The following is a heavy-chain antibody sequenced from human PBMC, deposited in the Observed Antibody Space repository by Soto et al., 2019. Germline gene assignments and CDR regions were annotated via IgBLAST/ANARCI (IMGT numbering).Heavy chain of an antibody. CDR2: IYSGGST. CDR3: ARGAPYGSGSYYKD. V-gene: IGHV3-53*01. D-gene: IGHD3-10*01. Sequence: GGSLRLSCADSGFTVSSNYMSWVRQAPGKGLEWVSVIYSGGSTYYADSVKGRFTISRDNSKNTLYLQMNSLRVEDTAVYYCARGAPYGSGSYYKDWGQGTLVTVSS. CDR1: GFTVSSNY. J-gene: IGHJ1*01.